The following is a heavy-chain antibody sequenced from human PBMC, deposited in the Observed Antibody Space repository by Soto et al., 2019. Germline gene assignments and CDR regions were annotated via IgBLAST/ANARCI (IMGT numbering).Heavy chain of an antibody. J-gene: IGHJ6*03. CDR3: AREGPLGMATIGGIYYYYMDV. CDR1: GYTFTGYY. D-gene: IGHD5-12*01. CDR2: INPNSGGT. Sequence: ASVKVSCKASGYTFTGYYMHWVRQAPGQGLEWMGWINPNSGGTNYAQKFQGWVTMTRDTSISTAYMELSRLRSDDTAVYYCAREGPLGMATIGGIYYYYMDVWGKGTTVTVSS. V-gene: IGHV1-2*04.